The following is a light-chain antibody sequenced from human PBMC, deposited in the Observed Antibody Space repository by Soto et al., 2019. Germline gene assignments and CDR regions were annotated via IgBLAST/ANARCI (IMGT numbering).Light chain of an antibody. CDR2: DVI. CDR1: SSDVGGYNH. Sequence: QSVLTQPRSVSGSPGQSVTVSCTGTSSDVGGYNHVSWYQQHPGKAPKLMIYDVINRPSGVTERFSGSKSGNTASLTISGLQAEDEADYYCCSYAGTYTFVFGTGTKLTVL. J-gene: IGLJ1*01. CDR3: CSYAGTYTFV. V-gene: IGLV2-11*01.